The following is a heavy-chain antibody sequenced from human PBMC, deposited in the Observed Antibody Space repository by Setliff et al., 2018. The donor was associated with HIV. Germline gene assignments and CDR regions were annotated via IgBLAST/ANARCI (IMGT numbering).Heavy chain of an antibody. CDR2: IYYSGST. CDR3: ARYFDWFSYGMDV. CDR1: GGSISSGSYY. V-gene: IGHV4-39*07. D-gene: IGHD3-9*01. J-gene: IGHJ6*02. Sequence: SETLSLTCTVSGGSISSGSYYWGWIRQPPGKGLEWIGSIYYSGSTYYNPSLKSRVTISVDTSKNQFSLKLSSVTAADTAVYYCARYFDWFSYGMDVWGQGTTVTVSS.